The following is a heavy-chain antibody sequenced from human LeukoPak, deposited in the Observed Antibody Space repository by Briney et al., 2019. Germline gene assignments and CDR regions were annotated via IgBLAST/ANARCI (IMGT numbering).Heavy chain of an antibody. J-gene: IGHJ3*02. CDR2: IYYSGST. CDR3: ASDSGGYYFGAFDI. D-gene: IGHD3-22*01. Sequence: PSETLSLTCTVSGGSISSYYWSWIRQPPGKGLEWIGYIYYSGSTNYNPSLKSRVTISVYTSKNQFSLKLSSVTAADTAVYYCASDSGGYYFGAFDIWGQGTMVTVSS. CDR1: GGSISSYY. V-gene: IGHV4-59*01.